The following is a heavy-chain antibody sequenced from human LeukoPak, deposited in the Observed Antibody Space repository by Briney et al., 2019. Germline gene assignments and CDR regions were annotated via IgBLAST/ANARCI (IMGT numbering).Heavy chain of an antibody. V-gene: IGHV2-5*02. Sequence: GPTLVNPTQSLTLTCSFSGFSLSTTGVGVGWIRQPPEKALEWLAIIYWDDDRRYRPSVRSRLSITKDTSKNQVVLTMSNMDPVDTGTYYCAHIMITYQGVTRDDAFDIWGQGTLVTVSS. CDR3: AHIMITYQGVTRDDAFDI. CDR1: GFSLSTTGVG. D-gene: IGHD3-16*01. CDR2: IYWDDDR. J-gene: IGHJ3*02.